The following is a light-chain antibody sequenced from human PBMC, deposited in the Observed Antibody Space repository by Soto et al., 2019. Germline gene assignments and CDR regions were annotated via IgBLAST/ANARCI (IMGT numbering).Light chain of an antibody. CDR2: GAS. Sequence: EIVLTQSPGTLSLSPGERATLSCRASQSVSRSYLAWYQQKPGQAPRLLIYGASSRATGIPDRFSGSGSGTDFTLTISRLEPEGFAVYYCQQYGSSPRYTFGQGTKLEIK. CDR1: QSVSRSY. V-gene: IGKV3-20*01. J-gene: IGKJ2*01. CDR3: QQYGSSPRYT.